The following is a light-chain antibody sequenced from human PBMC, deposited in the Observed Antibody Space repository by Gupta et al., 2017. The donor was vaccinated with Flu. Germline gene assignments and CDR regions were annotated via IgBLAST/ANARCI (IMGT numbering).Light chain of an antibody. V-gene: IGLV2-14*01. CDR2: EVT. Sequence: SITISCTGTSSDVGGYNYGSWYQQHPGKAPRRMIYEVTNRPSGVSNRFAGSKSGNTASLTISGLHAGDEADYYCSAYTSSSTLVFGGGTKLTVL. J-gene: IGLJ2*01. CDR3: SAYTSSSTLV. CDR1: SSDVGGYNY.